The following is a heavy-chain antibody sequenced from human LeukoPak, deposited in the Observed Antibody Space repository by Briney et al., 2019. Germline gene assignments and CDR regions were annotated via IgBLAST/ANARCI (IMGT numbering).Heavy chain of an antibody. D-gene: IGHD3-22*01. J-gene: IGHJ4*02. CDR3: ARERYDSSGFPIDY. CDR2: TRNKANSYTT. CDR1: GFTFSDHY. V-gene: IGHV3-72*01. Sequence: GGSLRLSCAASGFTFSDHYMDWVRQAPGKGLEWVGRTRNKANSYTTEYAASVKGRFTISRADSKNSLYLQMNSLKTEDTAVYYCARERYDSSGFPIDYWGQGTLVTVSS.